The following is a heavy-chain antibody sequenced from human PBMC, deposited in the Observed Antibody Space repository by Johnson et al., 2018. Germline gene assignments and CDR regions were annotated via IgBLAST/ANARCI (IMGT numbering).Heavy chain of an antibody. CDR1: GFTFSGSA. Sequence: VQLQESGGGLVQHGGSLELSCAASGFTFSGSAMHWVRKASGQGLEWVGRLRSKANSYATAYAASVKGRFTISRDDSKNPAYLQMNSLKPEDTAVYYCARDWVVVAATDSLAVWGQGTMVTVSS. D-gene: IGHD2-15*01. V-gene: IGHV3-73*01. J-gene: IGHJ3*01. CDR2: LRSKANSYAT. CDR3: ARDWVVVAATDSLAV.